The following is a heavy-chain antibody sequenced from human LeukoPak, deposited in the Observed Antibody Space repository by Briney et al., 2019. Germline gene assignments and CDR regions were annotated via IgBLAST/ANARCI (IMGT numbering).Heavy chain of an antibody. V-gene: IGHV3-23*01. CDR3: AKAGRSDIVVVRFDP. J-gene: IGHJ5*02. CDR1: GFTFSNYG. D-gene: IGHD2-2*01. Sequence: GGSLRLSCAALGFTFSNYGMNWVRQAPGKGLEWVSSIGGSGGNTNYGDSVKGRFTISRDNSKNTLYLQLNSLRAEDTAVYYCAKAGRSDIVVVRFDPWGQGTLVTVSS. CDR2: IGGSGGNT.